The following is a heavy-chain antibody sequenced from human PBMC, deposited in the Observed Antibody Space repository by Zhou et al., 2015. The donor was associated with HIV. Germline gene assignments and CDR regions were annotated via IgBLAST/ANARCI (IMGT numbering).Heavy chain of an antibody. CDR3: ARDRGGAARPDWRYFDL. CDR2: ITPMFETE. CDR1: GGTFSGSD. Sequence: LVQSGTEVRKPGSSVKVSCKANGGTFSGSDISWVRQAPGQGLEWMGTITPMFETETYAEKFRARLTITVDKSTSAAYMELSSLTSEDAAVYYCARDRGGAARPDWRYFDLWGRGTLVTVSS. V-gene: IGHV1-69*06. J-gene: IGHJ2*01. D-gene: IGHD6-6*01.